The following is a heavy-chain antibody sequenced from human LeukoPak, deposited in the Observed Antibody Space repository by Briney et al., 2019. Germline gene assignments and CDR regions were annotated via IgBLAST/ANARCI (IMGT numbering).Heavy chain of an antibody. CDR2: IYPGDSDT. CDR3: ARHPYSSGWYNFDY. D-gene: IGHD6-19*01. J-gene: IGHJ4*02. Sequence: RAGESLKISCKGSGYSFTSYWIGWVRQMPGKGLEWMGIIYPGDSDTRYSPSFQGQVTISADKSISTAYLQWSSLKGSDTAMYYCARHPYSSGWYNFDYWGQGTLVTVSS. V-gene: IGHV5-51*01. CDR1: GYSFTSYW.